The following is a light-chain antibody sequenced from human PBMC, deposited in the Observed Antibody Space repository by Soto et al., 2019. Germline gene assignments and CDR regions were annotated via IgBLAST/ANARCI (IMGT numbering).Light chain of an antibody. CDR1: QSVSSSY. V-gene: IGKV3-20*01. J-gene: IGKJ1*01. Sequence: EIVLTHSPGSLSFAPGARATLACRASQSVSSSYLAWYQHKPGQAPRLLISGASSRATGIPERFSGSGSGTDFTLTISRLGPEDFAVYYCQQYGSSPRTFGQGTKVHIK. CDR2: GAS. CDR3: QQYGSSPRT.